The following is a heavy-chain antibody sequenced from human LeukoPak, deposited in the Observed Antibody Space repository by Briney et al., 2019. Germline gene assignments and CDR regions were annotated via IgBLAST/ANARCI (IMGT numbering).Heavy chain of an antibody. CDR1: GFTFSSYW. CDR2: IKQDGSEK. Sequence: PGGSLRLSCAASGFTFSSYWMSWVRQAPGKGLEWVANIKQDGSEKYYVDSVKGRFTISRDNAKNSLYLQMNSLRAEDTAVYYCAGDLRHGYVWGGYRYFDYWGQGTLVTVSS. J-gene: IGHJ4*02. CDR3: AGDLRHGYVWGGYRYFDY. V-gene: IGHV3-7*01. D-gene: IGHD3-16*02.